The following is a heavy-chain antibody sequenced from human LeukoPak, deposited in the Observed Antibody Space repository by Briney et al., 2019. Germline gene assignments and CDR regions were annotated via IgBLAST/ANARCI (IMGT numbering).Heavy chain of an antibody. CDR2: INHSGST. V-gene: IGHV4-34*01. CDR1: GGSFSGYY. Sequence: SETLSLTCAVYGGSFSGYYWSWIRQPPGKGLEWIGEINHSGSTNYNPFLKSRVTISVDTSKNQFSLKLSSVTAADTAVYYCARRIYYGSGSYYIGFDPWGQGTLVTVSS. CDR3: ARRIYYGSGSYYIGFDP. D-gene: IGHD3-10*01. J-gene: IGHJ5*02.